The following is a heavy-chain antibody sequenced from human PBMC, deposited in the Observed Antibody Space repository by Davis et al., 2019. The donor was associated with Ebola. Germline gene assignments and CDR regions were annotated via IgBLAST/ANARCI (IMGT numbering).Heavy chain of an antibody. V-gene: IGHV3-23*01. CDR2: ISVRSIT. J-gene: IGHJ5*02. D-gene: IGHD4-17*01. Sequence: PGGSLRLFCAASGFIFSSYAMSWVRQAPGKGLEWVSSISVRSITYHADSVKGRFTISRDNSKNTLYLQMNSLRAEDTAVYYCAKVHPPTTVTTGWFDPWGQGTLVTVSS. CDR3: AKVHPPTTVTTGWFDP. CDR1: GFIFSSYA.